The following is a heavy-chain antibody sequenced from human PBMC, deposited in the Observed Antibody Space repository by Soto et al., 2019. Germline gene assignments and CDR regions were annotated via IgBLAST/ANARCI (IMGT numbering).Heavy chain of an antibody. V-gene: IGHV3-30*14. CDR3: ASSNCISTSCRTYYYYYGMDV. CDR1: GFTFTNYA. CDR2: ISYDGSNK. J-gene: IGHJ6*02. Sequence: GGSLRLSCAASGFTFTNYAMHWVRQAPGKGLEWVAVISYDGSNKYYADSVKGRFTISRDNSKNTLYLQMNSLRAEDTAVYYCASSNCISTSCRTYYYYYGMDVWGQGTTVTVSS. D-gene: IGHD2-2*01.